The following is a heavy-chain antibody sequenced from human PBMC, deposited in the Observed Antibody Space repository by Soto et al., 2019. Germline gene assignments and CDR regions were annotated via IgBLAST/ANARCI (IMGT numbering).Heavy chain of an antibody. CDR1: GFTFSSYA. J-gene: IGHJ5*02. V-gene: IGHV3-23*01. CDR2: ISGSGSTT. CDR3: AKDSYFPDSTGIEGDWFDP. Sequence: HLGGSLRLSCTASGFTFSSYAMSWVRQAPGKGLEWVSAISGSGSTTYYADSVKGRFTISRDNSKNTLYLQVNSLRAEDTAIYYCAKDSYFPDSTGIEGDWFDPWGQGTLVTVSS. D-gene: IGHD1-26*01.